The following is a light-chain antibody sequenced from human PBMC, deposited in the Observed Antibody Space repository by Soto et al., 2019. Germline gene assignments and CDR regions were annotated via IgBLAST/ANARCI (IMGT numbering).Light chain of an antibody. CDR2: GVS. CDR1: SSDIGDSNY. CDR3: SSFRSSSTSYV. J-gene: IGLJ1*01. V-gene: IGLV2-14*03. Sequence: QSVLTQPASVSGSPGQSITISCTGTSSDIGDSNYVSWYQQHPGKAPKLVIYGVSNRPSGVSNRFSGSKSANTASLTISGLQAEDEADYYCSSFRSSSTSYVFGTGTKVTVL.